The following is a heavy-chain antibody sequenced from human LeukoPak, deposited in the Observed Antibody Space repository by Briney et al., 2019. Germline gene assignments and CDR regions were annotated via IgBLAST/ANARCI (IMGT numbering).Heavy chain of an antibody. CDR2: VDASDSYT. V-gene: IGHV5-10-1*01. D-gene: IGHD6-19*01. Sequence: GESLRISLKGPGYSFTSYWISRVRQMPGKGLEGMGRVDASDSYTNYSTSFQGHVTISADKSISTAYLQWSSLKASDTAMYYCARYSSGRAPFDYWGQGTLVTVSS. CDR3: ARYSSGRAPFDY. J-gene: IGHJ4*02. CDR1: GYSFTSYW.